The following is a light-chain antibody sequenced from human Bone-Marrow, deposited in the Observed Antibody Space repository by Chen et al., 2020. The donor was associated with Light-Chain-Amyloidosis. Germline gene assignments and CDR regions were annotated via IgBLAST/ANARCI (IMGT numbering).Light chain of an antibody. CDR3: SSYRSGSYVL. J-gene: IGLJ2*01. V-gene: IGLV2-14*01. CDR2: EVN. Sequence: QSALTQPASVSGSPGQSITISCAGTSSDVGGYNFVSWYQQNAGKVPRLIIYEVNHRPSGVSSRFSASKSGNTASLTISGFQTEDEGDYYCSSYRSGSYVLFGGGTKLTVL. CDR1: SSDVGGYNF.